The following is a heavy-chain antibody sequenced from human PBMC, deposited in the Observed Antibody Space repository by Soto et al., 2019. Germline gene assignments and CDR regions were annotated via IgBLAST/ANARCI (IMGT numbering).Heavy chain of an antibody. CDR2: INADGSYA. Sequence: GGSLRLSCAASGFTFTNYWMHWVRQVPGKGLVWVSRINADGSYASYADFVKGRFTISRDNSRNTVHLQMNSLSAEDTAVYYCARDFTTAETPGDDFDYWGQGIPVTVSS. D-gene: IGHD4-17*01. J-gene: IGHJ4*02. CDR1: GFTFTNYW. V-gene: IGHV3-74*01. CDR3: ARDFTTAETPGDDFDY.